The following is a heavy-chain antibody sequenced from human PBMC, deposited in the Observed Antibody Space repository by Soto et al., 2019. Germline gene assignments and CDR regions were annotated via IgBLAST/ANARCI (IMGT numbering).Heavy chain of an antibody. V-gene: IGHV3-43*01. CDR2: ISWDGGST. CDR3: AKESDEVGALDY. D-gene: IGHD1-26*01. Sequence: EVQLVESGGVVVQPGGSLRLSCAASGFTFDDYTMHWVRQAPGKGLEWVSLISWDGGSTYYADSVKSRFTISRDNSKNSLYLQMNSLRTEDTALYYCAKESDEVGALDYWGQGTLVTVSS. CDR1: GFTFDDYT. J-gene: IGHJ4*02.